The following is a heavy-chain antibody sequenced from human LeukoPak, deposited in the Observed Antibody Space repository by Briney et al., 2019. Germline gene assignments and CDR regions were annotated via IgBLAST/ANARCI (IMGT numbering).Heavy chain of an antibody. CDR2: INHSGST. J-gene: IGHJ3*02. V-gene: IGHV4-34*01. CDR3: AKSNGYGLIDI. D-gene: IGHD3-22*01. Sequence: ASETLSLTCAVYGGSFSGYYWSWIRQPPGKGLEWIGEINHSGSTNYNPSLKSRVTISLDTSRNQFSLKLNSVTAADTAVYYCAKSNGYGLIDIWGQGTMVTVSS. CDR1: GGSFSGYY.